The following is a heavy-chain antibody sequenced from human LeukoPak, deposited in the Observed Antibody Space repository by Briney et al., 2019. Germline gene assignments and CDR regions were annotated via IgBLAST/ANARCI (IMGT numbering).Heavy chain of an antibody. Sequence: ESSETLSLTCAVSGYSISSSNWWGWIRQPPGKGLEWIGYIYYSGSTNYNPSLKSRVTMSVDTSKNQFSLKLSSVTAADTAVYYCARANGLDSSSWYTPAYNWFDPWGQGTLVTVSS. CDR3: ARANGLDSSSWYTPAYNWFDP. D-gene: IGHD6-13*01. V-gene: IGHV4-28*03. CDR1: GYSISSSNW. J-gene: IGHJ5*02. CDR2: IYYSGST.